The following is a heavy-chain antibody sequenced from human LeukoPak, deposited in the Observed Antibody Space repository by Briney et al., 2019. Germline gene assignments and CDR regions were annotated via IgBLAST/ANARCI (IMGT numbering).Heavy chain of an antibody. J-gene: IGHJ6*03. CDR2: IRYDGSNK. D-gene: IGHD5-12*01. CDR1: GFTFSSYG. V-gene: IGHV3-30*02. Sequence: GGSLRLSCAASGFTFSSYGMHWVRQAPGKGLEWVAFIRYDGSNKYYADSVKGRFTISRDNSKNTLYLHVNSLRPEDTAVYYCAIGSGYEAQYYYYYMDVWGKGTRSPSP. CDR3: AIGSGYEAQYYYYYMDV.